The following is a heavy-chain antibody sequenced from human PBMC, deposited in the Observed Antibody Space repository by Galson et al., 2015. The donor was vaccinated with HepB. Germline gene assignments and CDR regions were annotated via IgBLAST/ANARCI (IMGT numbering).Heavy chain of an antibody. CDR3: ARAVGSTRYFDY. J-gene: IGHJ4*02. CDR1: GFSFTNAW. V-gene: IGHV3-15*01. CDR2: IKSKAEGETT. Sequence: SLRLSCAGAGFSFTNAWMNWVRQAPGKGLEWVGRIKSKAEGETTDYGAPVKGRFTISRDDSTNTLFLQMTNMDPVDTATYYCARAVGSTRYFDYWGQGTLVTVSS. D-gene: IGHD5-12*01.